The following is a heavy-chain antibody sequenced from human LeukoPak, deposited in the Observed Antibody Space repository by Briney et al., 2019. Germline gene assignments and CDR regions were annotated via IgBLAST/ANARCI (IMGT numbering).Heavy chain of an antibody. D-gene: IGHD1-26*01. CDR2: ISLTGET. CDR3: SRASGAFCPLDY. J-gene: IGHJ4*02. V-gene: IGHV4-4*02. CDR1: GGSISRYNW. Sequence: SETLTLTCGVSGGSISRYNWRGWVRQPPGQGLEWIGEISLTGETNYNPSLNGRVTMSLDGSRNQLSLTLTSVTAADTAIYYCSRASGAFCPLDYWGQGTLVIVPP.